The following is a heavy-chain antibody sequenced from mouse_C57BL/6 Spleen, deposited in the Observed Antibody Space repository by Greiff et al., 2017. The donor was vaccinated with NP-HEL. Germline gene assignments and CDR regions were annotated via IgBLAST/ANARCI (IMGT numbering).Heavy chain of an antibody. CDR3: ARGDYDPAWFAY. D-gene: IGHD2-4*01. CDR2: INPSTGGT. J-gene: IGHJ3*01. Sequence: VQLQQSGPELVKPGASVKISCKASGYSFTGYYMNWVKQSPEKSLEWIGEINPSTGGTTYNQKFKAKATLTVDKSSSTAYMQLKSLTSEDSAVYYCARGDYDPAWFAYWGQGTLVTVSA. V-gene: IGHV1-42*01. CDR1: GYSFTGYY.